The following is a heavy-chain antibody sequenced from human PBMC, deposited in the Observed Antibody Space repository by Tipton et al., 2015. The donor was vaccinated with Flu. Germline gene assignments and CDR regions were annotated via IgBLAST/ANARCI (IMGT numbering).Heavy chain of an antibody. J-gene: IGHJ6*02. CDR2: INHSGST. Sequence: TLSLTCAVYGGSFSGYYWSWIRQPPGKGLEWIGEINHSGSTNYNPSLKSRVTISVDTSKNQFSLKLSSVTAADTAVYYCARGRGNMQLVRYYYGMDVWGQGTTVTVSS. CDR1: GGSFSGYY. CDR3: ARGRGNMQLVRYYYGMDV. D-gene: IGHD6-6*01. V-gene: IGHV4-34*01.